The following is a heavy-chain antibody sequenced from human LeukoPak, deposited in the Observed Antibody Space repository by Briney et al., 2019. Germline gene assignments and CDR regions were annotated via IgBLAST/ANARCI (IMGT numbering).Heavy chain of an antibody. Sequence: GRSLRLSCAASGFTFDDYAMHWVRQAPGKGLEWVSGISWNSGSIGYADSVKGRFTISRDNAKNSLYLQMNSLRAEDTAVYYCARDLDTAMDFDPWGQGTLVTVSS. J-gene: IGHJ5*02. D-gene: IGHD5-18*01. CDR2: ISWNSGSI. CDR3: ARDLDTAMDFDP. CDR1: GFTFDDYA. V-gene: IGHV3-9*01.